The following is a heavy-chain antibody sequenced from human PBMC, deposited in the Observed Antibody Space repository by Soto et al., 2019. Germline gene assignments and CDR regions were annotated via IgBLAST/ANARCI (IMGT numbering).Heavy chain of an antibody. V-gene: IGHV4-34*01. D-gene: IGHD2-8*02. CDR3: ARDKITGLFDY. Sequence: SETLSLTCAVYGGYFSGYYCTWIRQPPGTGLEWIGEINHSGSTNYNPSLKSRVTISVDTSKNQFSLKLTSVTAADTAVYYCARDKITGLFDYWDQGALDTVSS. CDR1: GGYFSGYY. CDR2: INHSGST. J-gene: IGHJ4*02.